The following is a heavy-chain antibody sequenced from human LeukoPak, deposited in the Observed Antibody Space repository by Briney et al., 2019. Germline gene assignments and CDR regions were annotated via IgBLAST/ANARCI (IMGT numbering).Heavy chain of an antibody. CDR1: GYTFTSYD. Sequence: ASVKVSCKASGYTFTSYDINWVRQATGQGLEWMGWMNPNSGNTGYAQKFQGRVTITADKSTSTAYMELSSLRSEDTAVYYCARAGSGSYFFHFDYWGQGTLVTVSS. J-gene: IGHJ4*02. CDR3: ARAGSGSYFFHFDY. CDR2: MNPNSGNT. D-gene: IGHD1-26*01. V-gene: IGHV1-8*01.